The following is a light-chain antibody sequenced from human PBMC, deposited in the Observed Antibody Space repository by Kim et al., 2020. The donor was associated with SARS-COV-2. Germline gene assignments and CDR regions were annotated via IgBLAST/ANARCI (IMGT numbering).Light chain of an antibody. CDR2: DAS. Sequence: WSPGESATLSCRASQSVRSDLAWYQQKPGQAPRLLMYDASTRATGIPARFSGSGSGTDFTLTISTLEPEDSAAYYCQQRITWPIAFGQGTRLEIK. CDR3: QQRITWPIA. V-gene: IGKV3-11*01. J-gene: IGKJ5*01. CDR1: QSVRSD.